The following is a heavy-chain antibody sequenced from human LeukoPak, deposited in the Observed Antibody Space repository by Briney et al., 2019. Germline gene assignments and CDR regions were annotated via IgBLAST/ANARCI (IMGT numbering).Heavy chain of an antibody. Sequence: GGSLRLSGAASGFPFRTYWMSWVRQAPGKGLEWVANINEDGGEKYYADSVKGRFIISRDNARNSLYVQMNNLRAEDTAVYYCARTSGDPFDYWGQGTLVAVSS. CDR3: ARTSGDPFDY. D-gene: IGHD4-17*01. V-gene: IGHV3-7*01. CDR1: GFPFRTYW. CDR2: INEDGGEK. J-gene: IGHJ4*02.